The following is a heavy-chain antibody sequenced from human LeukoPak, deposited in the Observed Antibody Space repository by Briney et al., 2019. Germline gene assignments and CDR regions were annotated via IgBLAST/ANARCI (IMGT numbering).Heavy chain of an antibody. CDR1: GYTFTSYY. CDR3: ARDPSKTTVTTAGASYYMDV. J-gene: IGHJ6*03. Sequence: ASVKVSCKASGYTFTSYYMHWVRQAPGQGLEWMGIINPSGGSTSYAQKFQGRVTMTRDMSTSTVYMELSSLRSEDTAVYYCARDPSKTTVTTAGASYYMDVRGKGTTVTVSS. V-gene: IGHV1-46*01. D-gene: IGHD4-17*01. CDR2: INPSGGST.